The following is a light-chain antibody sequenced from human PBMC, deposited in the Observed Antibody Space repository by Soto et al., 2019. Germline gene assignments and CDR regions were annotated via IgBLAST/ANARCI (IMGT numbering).Light chain of an antibody. Sequence: QSVLTQPASVSGSPGQSITISCTGTNSDVGGYNYVSWYQQYPGKAPKLTIYDVSNRPSGVSNRFSGSKSGNTASLTISGLQAEDEADYYCSSYTSSSTYVFGTGTKLTVL. CDR1: NSDVGGYNY. J-gene: IGLJ1*01. V-gene: IGLV2-14*01. CDR3: SSYTSSSTYV. CDR2: DVS.